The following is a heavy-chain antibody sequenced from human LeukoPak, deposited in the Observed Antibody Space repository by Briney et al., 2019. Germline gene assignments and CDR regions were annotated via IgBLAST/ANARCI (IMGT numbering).Heavy chain of an antibody. D-gene: IGHD6-13*01. V-gene: IGHV3-7*01. Sequence: GGSLRLSCAASGFTFSSYWMSWVRQAPGKGLEWVANIKQDGSDRFYVGFVKGRFTISRDNADNSLYLQMNSLRAEDTAVYYCGRVIAGAIDYWGQGTLVTVSS. CDR3: GRVIAGAIDY. CDR2: IKQDGSDR. J-gene: IGHJ4*02. CDR1: GFTFSSYW.